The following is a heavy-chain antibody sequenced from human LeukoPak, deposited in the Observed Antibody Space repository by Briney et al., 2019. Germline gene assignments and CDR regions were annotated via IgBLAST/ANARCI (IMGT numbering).Heavy chain of an antibody. CDR3: ARVTLVAVVAAPPYYYGMDV. J-gene: IGHJ6*02. D-gene: IGHD2-15*01. CDR1: GFTFSSYE. CDR2: ISSSGSTI. V-gene: IGHV3-48*03. Sequence: GGSLRLSCAAAGFTFSSYEMNWVRQAPGKGLEWVSYISSSGSTIYYADSVKGQFTISRDNAKNSLYLQMNSLRAEDTAVYYCARVTLVAVVAAPPYYYGMDVWGQGTTVTVSS.